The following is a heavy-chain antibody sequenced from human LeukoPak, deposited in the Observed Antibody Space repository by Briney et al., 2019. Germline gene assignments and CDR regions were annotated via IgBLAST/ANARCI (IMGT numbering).Heavy chain of an antibody. D-gene: IGHD6-13*01. Sequence: SETLPLTCAVYGGSFSGYYWSWIRQPPGKGLEWIGEINHSGSTNYNPSLKSRVTISVDTSKNQFSLKLSSVTAADTAVYYCARVFGSSSWNFDYWGQGTLVTVSS. CDR1: GGSFSGYY. CDR3: ARVFGSSSWNFDY. CDR2: INHSGST. J-gene: IGHJ4*02. V-gene: IGHV4-34*01.